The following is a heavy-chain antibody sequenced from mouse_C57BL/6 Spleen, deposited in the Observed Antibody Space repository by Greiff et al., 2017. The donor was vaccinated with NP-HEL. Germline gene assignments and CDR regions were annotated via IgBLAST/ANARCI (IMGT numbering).Heavy chain of an antibody. CDR3: ARRDYLGAMDY. V-gene: IGHV5-17*01. CDR2: ISSGSSTI. Sequence: EVQVVESGGGLVKPGGSLKLSCAASGFTFSDYGMHWVRQAPEKGLEWVAYISSGSSTIYYADTVKGRFTISRDNAKNTLFLQMTSLRSEDTAMYYCARRDYLGAMDYWGQGTSVTVSS. CDR1: GFTFSDYG. D-gene: IGHD5-5*01. J-gene: IGHJ4*01.